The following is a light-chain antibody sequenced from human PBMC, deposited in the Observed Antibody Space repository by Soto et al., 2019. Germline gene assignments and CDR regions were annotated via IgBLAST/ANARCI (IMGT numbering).Light chain of an antibody. CDR1: QSIRNY. V-gene: IGKV1-17*01. Sequence: DIQMTQSPSSLSASVGDRVTITCRASQSIRNYLNWYQQKPGKAPKVLIYAASTLQSGVPSRFSGSGSGTEFTLTISSLQPEDFATYYCQQLNSYPLTFGGGTKVDIK. CDR3: QQLNSYPLT. CDR2: AAS. J-gene: IGKJ4*01.